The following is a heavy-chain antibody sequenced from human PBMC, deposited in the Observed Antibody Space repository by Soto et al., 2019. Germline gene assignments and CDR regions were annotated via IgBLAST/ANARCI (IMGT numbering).Heavy chain of an antibody. V-gene: IGHV1-69*12. Sequence: QVQLEQSGAEVKKPGSSVKVSCKASGGTFSTSAISWVRQAPGQGLEWMGGFIPIFPTPDYAHKFQDRLTITADESTSTAYMALSGLKSDDTAVYYCARDKDRLQLGGNYYYILDVWGQGTTVTVSS. CDR1: GGTFSTSA. J-gene: IGHJ6*02. CDR2: FIPIFPTP. D-gene: IGHD5-12*01. CDR3: ARDKDRLQLGGNYYYILDV.